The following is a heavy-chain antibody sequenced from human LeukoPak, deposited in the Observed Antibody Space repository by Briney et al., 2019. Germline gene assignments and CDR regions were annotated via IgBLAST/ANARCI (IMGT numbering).Heavy chain of an antibody. V-gene: IGHV3-30*02. Sequence: GGSLRLSCAASGFTFSSYGMHWVRQAPGKGLEWVAFIRYDGSNKYYADSVKGRFTISRDNSKNTLYLQMNSLRAEDTAVYYCAKAYAIAAAGTLDYWGQGTLVTVSS. CDR1: GFTFSSYG. CDR3: AKAYAIAAAGTLDY. J-gene: IGHJ4*02. CDR2: IRYDGSNK. D-gene: IGHD6-13*01.